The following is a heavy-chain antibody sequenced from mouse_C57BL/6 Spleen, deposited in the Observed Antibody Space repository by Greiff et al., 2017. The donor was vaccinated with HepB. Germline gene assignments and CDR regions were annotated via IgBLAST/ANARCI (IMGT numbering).Heavy chain of an antibody. D-gene: IGHD6-1*01. J-gene: IGHJ2*01. CDR1: GYTFTSYW. Sequence: VQLQQSGAELVKPGASVKLSCKASGYTFTSYWMHWVKQRPGQGLEWIGEINPSNGRTNYTEKFKSKATLTVDKSSSTAYMQLSSPTSEDSAVYYCARVITRDYWGQGTTLIISS. V-gene: IGHV1S81*02. CDR2: INPSNGRT. CDR3: ARVITRDY.